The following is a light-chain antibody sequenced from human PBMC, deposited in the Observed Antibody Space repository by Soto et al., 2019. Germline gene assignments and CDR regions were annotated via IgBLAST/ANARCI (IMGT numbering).Light chain of an antibody. Sequence: QSVLTQAPSVSGAPGQRVTISCTGSSSNIGAGYDVHWYQQLPGTAPKLLIYGNSNRPSGVPDRFSGSKSGSSASLAITVLQAEDEADYYCQSYDSSLSGYVFGTGTKLTVL. CDR2: GNS. J-gene: IGLJ1*01. CDR1: SSNIGAGYD. CDR3: QSYDSSLSGYV. V-gene: IGLV1-40*01.